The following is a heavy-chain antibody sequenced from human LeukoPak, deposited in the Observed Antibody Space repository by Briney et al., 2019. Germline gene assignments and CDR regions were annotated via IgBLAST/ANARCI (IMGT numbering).Heavy chain of an antibody. V-gene: IGHV4-61*01. Sequence: SETLSLTCTVSGGSVNSGSYYWSWIRQPPGKGLEWIGYIYYTGSTNYSPSLKSRVTISVDTSKNQFSLKLSSVTAADTAVYYCGWFMDYYWGQGTLVTVSS. D-gene: IGHD2-15*01. J-gene: IGHJ4*02. CDR3: GWFMDYY. CDR1: GGSVNSGSYY. CDR2: IYYTGST.